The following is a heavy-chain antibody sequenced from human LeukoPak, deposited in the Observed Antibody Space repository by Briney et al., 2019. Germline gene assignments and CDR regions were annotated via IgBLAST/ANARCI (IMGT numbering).Heavy chain of an antibody. J-gene: IGHJ3*02. Sequence: PSETLSLTCTVSGGSISSSSYYWGWIRQPPGKGLEWIGSIYYSGSTYYNPSLKSRVTISVDTSKNHFSLKLSSVTAADTAVYYCARYVPRAHCSGGSCYSSSFDIWGQGTMVTVSS. CDR3: ARYVPRAHCSGGSCYSSSFDI. CDR1: GGSISSSSYY. V-gene: IGHV4-39*02. CDR2: IYYSGST. D-gene: IGHD2-15*01.